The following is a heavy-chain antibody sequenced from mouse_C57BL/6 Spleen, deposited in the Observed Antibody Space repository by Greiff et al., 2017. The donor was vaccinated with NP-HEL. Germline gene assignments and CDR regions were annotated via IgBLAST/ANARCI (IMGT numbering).Heavy chain of an antibody. CDR2: INPNNGGT. V-gene: IGHV1-26*01. Sequence: EVQLQQSGPELVKPGASVKISCKASGYTFTDYYMNWVKQSHGQSLEWIGDINPNNGGTSYNQKFTGKATLAVDKSSSTAYMELRSLTSEDSAVYDCARRNDDGGWFAYWGQGTLVTVSA. CDR1: GYTFTDYY. J-gene: IGHJ3*01. D-gene: IGHD2-4*01. CDR3: ARRNDDGGWFAY.